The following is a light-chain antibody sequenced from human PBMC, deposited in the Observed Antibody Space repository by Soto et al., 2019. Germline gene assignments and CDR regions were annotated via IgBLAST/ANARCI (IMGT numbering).Light chain of an antibody. V-gene: IGLV2-14*03. Sequence: QSALTQTASVSGSPGQSITMSCTGTSSDVGGYNFVSWYQQHPGKAPKLIVHEVANRLSGVSGRFSGSKSGNTAFLTISGLQAEDEAVYYCCSYAGSYCYVFGTGTKVTVL. J-gene: IGLJ1*01. CDR2: EVA. CDR1: SSDVGGYNF. CDR3: CSYAGSYCYV.